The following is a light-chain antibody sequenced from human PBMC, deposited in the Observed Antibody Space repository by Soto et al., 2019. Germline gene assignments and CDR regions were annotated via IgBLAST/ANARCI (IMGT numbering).Light chain of an antibody. Sequence: AIQLTQSPSSLSASVGDRVTITCRASRDISSFLAWYQQRPGKAPKLLIFAASTLGSGVPSRFSGSGSGTDFTLTISSLQPEDFATYYCQQINYFPRTFGQGTKVETK. J-gene: IGKJ1*01. CDR1: RDISSF. V-gene: IGKV1D-13*01. CDR2: AAS. CDR3: QQINYFPRT.